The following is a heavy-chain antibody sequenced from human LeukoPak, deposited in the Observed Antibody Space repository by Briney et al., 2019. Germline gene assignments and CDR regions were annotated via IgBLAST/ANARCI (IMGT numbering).Heavy chain of an antibody. J-gene: IGHJ1*01. V-gene: IGHV4-59*01. CDR2: IYYSGST. CDR1: AGSTRNYY. CDR3: ARAVNSGSYTNFQY. D-gene: IGHD1-26*01. Sequence: PSETLLLTCPDSAGSTRNYYWSWIRQPPGKGLEWIGYIYYSGSTNYNPSLKSRVTISVDTSKNQFSLKLSSVTAADTAMYYCARAVNSGSYTNFQYWGQGTLVTVSS.